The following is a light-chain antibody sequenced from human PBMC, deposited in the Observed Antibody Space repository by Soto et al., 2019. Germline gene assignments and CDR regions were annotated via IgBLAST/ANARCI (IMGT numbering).Light chain of an antibody. Sequence: EIVLTQSPGTLSLSPGERVTLSCRASQILSSNYLAWYQQKPGQAPRLLIYGASSRATGIPDTFSGSGSGTDFTLTISRLEPEDFAVYYCQQYGSSPRTFGQGTKWIS. V-gene: IGKV3-20*01. CDR1: QILSSNY. CDR2: GAS. CDR3: QQYGSSPRT. J-gene: IGKJ1*01.